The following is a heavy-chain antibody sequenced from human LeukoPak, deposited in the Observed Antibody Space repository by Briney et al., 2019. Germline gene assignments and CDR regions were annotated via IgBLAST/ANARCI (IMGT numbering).Heavy chain of an antibody. Sequence: PGGSLRLSCAASGFTFSSYWMSWVRQAPGKGLEWVANIKQDGSERYYVDSVKGRFTISRDNGKNSLYLQMNSLRAEHTAVYYCARDQRYCSSSSCPWEPFDYWGQGTLVTVSS. V-gene: IGHV3-7*05. CDR2: IKQDGSER. CDR3: ARDQRYCSSSSCPWEPFDY. CDR1: GFTFSSYW. J-gene: IGHJ4*02. D-gene: IGHD2-2*01.